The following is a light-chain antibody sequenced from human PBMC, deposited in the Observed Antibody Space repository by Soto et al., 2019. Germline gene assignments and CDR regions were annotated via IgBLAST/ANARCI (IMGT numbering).Light chain of an antibody. Sequence: SVLTQPPSVSGAPGQRVTISCTGSRSNIGAGYDVQWYQQLPGTAPKLLIYFNTNRPSGVPDRFSASKSGTSASLAITGLQAEDEADYYCQSNDSGLSGSYVFGTGTKLTVL. CDR2: FNT. V-gene: IGLV1-40*01. CDR3: QSNDSGLSGSYV. CDR1: RSNIGAGYD. J-gene: IGLJ1*01.